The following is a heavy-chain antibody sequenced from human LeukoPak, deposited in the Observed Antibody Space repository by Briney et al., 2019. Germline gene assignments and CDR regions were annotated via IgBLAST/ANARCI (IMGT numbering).Heavy chain of an antibody. V-gene: IGHV3-33*08. CDR1: GFTFSGYG. D-gene: IGHD3-10*01. CDR3: ARGASAFYL. J-gene: IGHJ5*02. CDR2: IWYDGSNK. Sequence: GGSLRLSCAASGFTFSGYGIHWVRQAPGKGLEWVAVIWYDGSNKYYADSVKGRFTISRDNSKNTLYLQMNSLRAEDTAVYYCARGASAFYLWGQGTLVTVSS.